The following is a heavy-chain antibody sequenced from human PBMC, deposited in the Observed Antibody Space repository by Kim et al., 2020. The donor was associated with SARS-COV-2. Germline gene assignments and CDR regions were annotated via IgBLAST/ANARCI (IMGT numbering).Heavy chain of an antibody. V-gene: IGHV3-23*01. J-gene: IGHJ4*02. Sequence: YADSVKGRFTISRDNSKNTLYLHMNSLRAEDTAVYYCAKDKVGATYYFDYWGQGTLVTVSS. CDR3: AKDKVGATYYFDY. D-gene: IGHD1-26*01.